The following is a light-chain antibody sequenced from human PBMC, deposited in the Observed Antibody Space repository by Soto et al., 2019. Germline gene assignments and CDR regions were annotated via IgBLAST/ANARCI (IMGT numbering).Light chain of an antibody. V-gene: IGKV4-1*01. CDR1: QSVLYSSNNKSY. J-gene: IGKJ1*01. CDR3: QQYYSIPRT. CDR2: WAS. Sequence: DIVMTQFPDSLTVPLGERATINCKSSQSVLYSSNNKSYLAWYQHKPGQPPKVLIYWASTRESGVPDRFSGSGSGTDFTLTISSLQADDVAVYYCQQYYSIPRTFGQGTKVEIK.